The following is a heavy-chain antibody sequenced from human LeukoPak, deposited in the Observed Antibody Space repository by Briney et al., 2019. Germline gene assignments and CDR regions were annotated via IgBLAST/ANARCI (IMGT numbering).Heavy chain of an antibody. D-gene: IGHD3-10*01. CDR3: AKRGVVVRVILVGFHKEATYFDS. V-gene: IGHV3-23*01. CDR1: GITLSNYG. Sequence: GGSLRLSCAVSGITLSNYGMSWVRHAPGKGLEWVAGISGSGGGTNYADSVKDRFTISRDNPKNTLYLQMHSLRAEDTAVYFCAKRGVVVRVILVGFHKEATYFDSWGQGALVTVSS. CDR2: ISGSGGGT. J-gene: IGHJ4*02.